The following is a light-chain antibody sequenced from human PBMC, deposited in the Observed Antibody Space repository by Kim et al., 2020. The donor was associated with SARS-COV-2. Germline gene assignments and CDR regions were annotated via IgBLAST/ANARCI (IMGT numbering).Light chain of an antibody. Sequence: SLGERATLSCRASQSVSVTYLAWYQQKVGQAPRLLIYGASNRATGIPDRFSGGGSGTDFTLTINGLEPEYFAVYYCQHYGTALWTFGQGTKVEIK. CDR2: GAS. V-gene: IGKV3-20*01. CDR1: QSVSVTY. CDR3: QHYGTALWT. J-gene: IGKJ1*01.